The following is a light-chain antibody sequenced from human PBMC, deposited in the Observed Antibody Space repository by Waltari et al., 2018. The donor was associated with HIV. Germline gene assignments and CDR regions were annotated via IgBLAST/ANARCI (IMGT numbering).Light chain of an antibody. V-gene: IGKV1-17*01. CDR3: LQYNTYPWT. CDR2: AAS. CDR1: PGIRAD. J-gene: IGKJ1*01. Sequence: IQMTPSPSSLSASVGDRVTLTCPASPGIRADLGWYQQKPGKAPQRLIYAASSWQSGVPSRCSGSGVGREFTLTIGSLQPEDFATYVCLQYNTYPWTFGQGTKVEIK.